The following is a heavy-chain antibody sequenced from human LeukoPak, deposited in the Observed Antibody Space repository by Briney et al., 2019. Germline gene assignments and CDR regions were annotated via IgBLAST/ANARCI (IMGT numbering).Heavy chain of an antibody. V-gene: IGHV4-4*07. CDR1: GGSISSYY. CDR3: ARENDSSGYYYTQFDY. Sequence: SETLSLTCTVSGGSISSYYWSWIRPPAGKGLEWIGRIYTSGSTNYNPSLKSRVTMSVDTSKNQFSLKLSSVTAADTAVYYCARENDSSGYYYTQFDYWGQGTLVTVSS. CDR2: IYTSGST. J-gene: IGHJ4*02. D-gene: IGHD3-22*01.